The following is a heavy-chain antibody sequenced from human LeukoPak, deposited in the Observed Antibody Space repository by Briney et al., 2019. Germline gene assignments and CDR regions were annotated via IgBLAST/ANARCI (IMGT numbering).Heavy chain of an antibody. V-gene: IGHV3-66*01. CDR1: GFTVSSNY. J-gene: IGHJ4*02. Sequence: GGSLRLSCAASGFTVSSNYMSWVRQAPGKGLEWVSVIYSGGSTYYADSVKGRFTISRDNSKNTLYLQMNSLRAEDTAVYYCARSNRATVTTRDAFDYWGQGTLVTVSS. CDR3: ARSNRATVTTRDAFDY. CDR2: IYSGGST. D-gene: IGHD4-17*01.